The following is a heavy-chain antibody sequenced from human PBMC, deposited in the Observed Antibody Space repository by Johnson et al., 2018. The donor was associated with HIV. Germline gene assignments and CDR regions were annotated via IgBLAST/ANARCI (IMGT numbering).Heavy chain of an antibody. V-gene: IGHV3-30*18. Sequence: QVQLVESGGGVVQPGRSLRLSCAASQFTFSSHGMHWVRQAPGKGLEWVAGISFAATNKSSADSVEGRFTISRDNSKNTWYLQMNSLRPEDPGLYYCAKDGGSWSYSLDVWGQGTMVSVSS. D-gene: IGHD3-16*01. CDR2: ISFAATNK. CDR1: QFTFSSHG. J-gene: IGHJ3*01. CDR3: AKDGGSWSYSLDV.